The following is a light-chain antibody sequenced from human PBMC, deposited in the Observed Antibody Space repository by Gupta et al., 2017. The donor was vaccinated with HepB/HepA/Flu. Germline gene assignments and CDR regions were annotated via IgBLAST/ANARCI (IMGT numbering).Light chain of an antibody. CDR1: SSDVGGYDY. CDR2: DVS. CDR3: CAYAGSYNYV. V-gene: IGLV2-11*01. Sequence: SALPHPRSASGSPGQSVTISCTGTSSDVGGYDYVSWYQQYPGKAPKLMIYDVSKRPSGVPDRFSGSKSGNTASLTISGLQAEDEADYFGCAYAGSYNYVFGTATKVTVL. J-gene: IGLJ1*01.